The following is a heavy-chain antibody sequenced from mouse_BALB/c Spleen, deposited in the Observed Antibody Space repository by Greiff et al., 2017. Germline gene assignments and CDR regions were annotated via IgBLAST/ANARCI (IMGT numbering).Heavy chain of an antibody. D-gene: IGHD2-14*01. J-gene: IGHJ4*01. Sequence: EVQLQQSGAELVKPGASVKLSCTASGFNIKDTYMHWVKQRPEQGLEWIGRIDPANGNTKYDPKFQGKATITADTSSNTAYLQLSSLTSEDTAVYYCARWYRYGYYYAMDYWGQGTSVTVSS. CDR2: IDPANGNT. V-gene: IGHV14-3*02. CDR1: GFNIKDTY. CDR3: ARWYRYGYYYAMDY.